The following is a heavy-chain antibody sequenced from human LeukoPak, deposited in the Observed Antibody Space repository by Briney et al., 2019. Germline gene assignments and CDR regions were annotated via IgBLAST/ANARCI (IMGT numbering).Heavy chain of an antibody. CDR3: AKVDSIGWYYFVY. CDR1: GCIVSDNY. D-gene: IGHD6-19*01. V-gene: IGHV3-23*01. CDR2: ISGSGGST. J-gene: IGHJ4*02. Sequence: GGSLRLSCAVSGCIVSDNYMNWVRQAPGKGLEWVSAISGSGGSTYYADSVKGRFTISRDNSKNTLYLQMNSLRAEDTAVYYCAKVDSIGWYYFVYWGQRTLVTVSS.